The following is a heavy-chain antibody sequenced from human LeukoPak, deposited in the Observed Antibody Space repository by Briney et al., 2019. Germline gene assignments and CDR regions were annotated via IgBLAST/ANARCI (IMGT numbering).Heavy chain of an antibody. D-gene: IGHD4-17*01. Sequence: GGSLRLSCAASGFTYSLFWMSWVRQAAGKGLEWVANIKQDGSEKYYVDSVKGRFTISRDNAERSLYLQMNSLRAEDTAVYYCARGFASGDYGADWGQGTLVTVSS. CDR3: ARGFASGDYGAD. J-gene: IGHJ4*02. V-gene: IGHV3-7*01. CDR2: IKQDGSEK. CDR1: GFTYSLFW.